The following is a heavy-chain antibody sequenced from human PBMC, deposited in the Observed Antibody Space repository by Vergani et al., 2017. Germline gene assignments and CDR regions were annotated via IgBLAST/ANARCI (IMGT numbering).Heavy chain of an antibody. CDR1: GFTFSNAW. J-gene: IGHJ1*01. D-gene: IGHD3-16*01. Sequence: EVQLAESGGGLVKPGGSLRLSCAASGFTFSNAWMSWVRQAPGKGLEWVGRIKSKTDDGTTDYAAPVKGRFTISRDDSKNTMYLQMNSLKTEDTAVYYCTTDYVTRVEYFKHWGQGTLVTVSS. CDR2: IKSKTDDGTT. CDR3: TTDYVTRVEYFKH. V-gene: IGHV3-15*01.